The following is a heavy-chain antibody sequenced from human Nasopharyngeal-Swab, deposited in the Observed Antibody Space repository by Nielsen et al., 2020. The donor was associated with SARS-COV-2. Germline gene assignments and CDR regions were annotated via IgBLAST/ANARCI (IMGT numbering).Heavy chain of an antibody. CDR2: ISGSGGST. D-gene: IGHD1-26*01. Sequence: GESLKISCAASGFTFSSYAMSWVRQAPGKGLEWVSAISGSGGSTYYADSVKGRFTISRDNSKNTLYLQMNSLRAEETAVYYCAKVEGRWEPYKYYFDYWGQGNLVTVSS. J-gene: IGHJ4*02. CDR1: GFTFSSYA. V-gene: IGHV3-23*01. CDR3: AKVEGRWEPYKYYFDY.